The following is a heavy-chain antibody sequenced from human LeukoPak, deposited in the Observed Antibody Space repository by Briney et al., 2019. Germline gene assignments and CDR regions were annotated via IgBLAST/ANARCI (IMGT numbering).Heavy chain of an antibody. CDR2: INSDGSST. CDR3: ARVMGATLFRRYYYYGMDV. J-gene: IGHJ6*02. D-gene: IGHD1-26*01. Sequence: GGSLRLSCAASGFTFSSYWMHWVRQAPGKGLVWVSRINSDGSSTSYADSVKGRFTISRDNAKNTLYLQMNSLRAEDMAVYYCARVMGATLFRRYYYYGMDVWGQGTTVTVS. V-gene: IGHV3-74*01. CDR1: GFTFSSYW.